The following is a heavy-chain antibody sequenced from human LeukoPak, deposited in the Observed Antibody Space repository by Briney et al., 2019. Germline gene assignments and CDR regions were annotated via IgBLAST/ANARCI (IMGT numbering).Heavy chain of an antibody. CDR2: IYYSGST. J-gene: IGHJ4*02. CDR3: ARQGSSWYPPLDY. V-gene: IGHV4-39*01. D-gene: IGHD6-13*01. Sequence: SETLSLTCTVSGGSISSSSYYWGWIRQPPGEGLEWIGSIYYSGSTYYNPSLKSRVTISVDTSKDQFSLKLSSVTAADTAVYYCARQGSSWYPPLDYWGQGTLVTVSS. CDR1: GGSISSSSYY.